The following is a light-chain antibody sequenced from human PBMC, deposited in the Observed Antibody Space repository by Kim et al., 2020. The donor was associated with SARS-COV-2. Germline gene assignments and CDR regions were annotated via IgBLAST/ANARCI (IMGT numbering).Light chain of an antibody. CDR3: QQYNNWPQT. CDR2: GAS. CDR1: QTVSSN. J-gene: IGKJ1*01. Sequence: VSPGERATLSCRASQTVSSNLAWYQQRPGQAPRLLIYGASTRATGIPARFSGSGSGTEFTLTISSLQSEDFAVYYCQQYNNWPQTFGHGTKVDIK. V-gene: IGKV3-15*01.